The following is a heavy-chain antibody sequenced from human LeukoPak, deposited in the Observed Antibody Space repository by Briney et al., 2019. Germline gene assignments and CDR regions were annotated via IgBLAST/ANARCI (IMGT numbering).Heavy chain of an antibody. V-gene: IGHV3-21*01. CDR3: ARDRTYGYYYYDMDV. CDR1: GFTFSSYS. D-gene: IGHD3-10*01. CDR2: ISSSSSYI. J-gene: IGHJ6*02. Sequence: GGSLRLSCAASGFTFSSYSMNWVRQAPGKGLEWVSSISSSSSYIYYADSVKGRFTISRDNAKNSLYLQMNSLRAEDTAVYYCARDRTYGYYYYDMDVWGQGTTVTVSS.